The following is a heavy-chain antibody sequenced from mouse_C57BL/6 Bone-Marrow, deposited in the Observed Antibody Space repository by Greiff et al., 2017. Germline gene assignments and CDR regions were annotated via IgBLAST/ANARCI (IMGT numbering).Heavy chain of an antibody. Sequence: VQLQQSGPVLVKPGASVKMSCKASGYTFPDHYMNWVKQSHGKSLEWIEVINPYNGGTSYNQKFKGQATLTVDKSSSTAYMELNSLTSEDSAVYYCAAITTVVYYYAMDYWGQGTSVTVSS. CDR3: AAITTVVYYYAMDY. J-gene: IGHJ4*01. D-gene: IGHD1-1*01. V-gene: IGHV1-19*01. CDR2: INPYNGGT. CDR1: GYTFPDHY.